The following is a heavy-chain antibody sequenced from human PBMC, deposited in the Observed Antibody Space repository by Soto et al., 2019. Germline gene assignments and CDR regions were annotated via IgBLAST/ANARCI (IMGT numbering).Heavy chain of an antibody. CDR2: ISAYNGNT. CDR1: GYTFTSYG. Sequence: ASVKVSCKASGYTFTSYGISWVRQAPGQGLEWMGWISAYNGNTNYAQKLQGRVTMTTDASTSTAYMELRSLRSDDTAVYYCARAEYCGGDCYSSEYFQRWGQGTLVTVSS. D-gene: IGHD2-21*01. J-gene: IGHJ1*01. V-gene: IGHV1-18*01. CDR3: ARAEYCGGDCYSSEYFQR.